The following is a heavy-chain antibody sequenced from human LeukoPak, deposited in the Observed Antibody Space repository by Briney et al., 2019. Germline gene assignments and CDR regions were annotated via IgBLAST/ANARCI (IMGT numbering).Heavy chain of an antibody. CDR1: GFTFSSYG. CDR2: ISYDGSNK. Sequence: GRSLRLSCAASGFTFSSYGMHWVRQAPGKGLEWVAVISYDGSNKYYADSVKGRSTISRDNSKNTLYLQMNSLRAEDTAVYYCAKEDTYDFWGGYYHLDYWGQGTLVTVSS. J-gene: IGHJ4*02. CDR3: AKEDTYDFWGGYYHLDY. V-gene: IGHV3-30*18. D-gene: IGHD3-3*01.